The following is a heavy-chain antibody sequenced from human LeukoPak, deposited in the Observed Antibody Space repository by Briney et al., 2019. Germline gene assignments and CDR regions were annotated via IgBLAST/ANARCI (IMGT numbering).Heavy chain of an antibody. J-gene: IGHJ6*02. CDR2: ISSSSSTI. Sequence: GGSLRLSCAASGFTFSSYSMNWVRQAPGKGLERVSYISSSSSTIYYADSVKGRFTISRDNAKNSLYLQMNSLRAEDTAVYYCARESTYYYDSSGYYGVHYYYGMDVWGQGTTVTVSS. V-gene: IGHV3-48*01. CDR1: GFTFSSYS. D-gene: IGHD3-22*01. CDR3: ARESTYYYDSSGYYGVHYYYGMDV.